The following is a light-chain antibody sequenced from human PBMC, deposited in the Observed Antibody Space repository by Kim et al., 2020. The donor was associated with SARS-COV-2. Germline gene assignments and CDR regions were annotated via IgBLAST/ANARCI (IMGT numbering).Light chain of an antibody. CDR1: QSVSSD. CDR3: QQYNNWPPT. CDR2: VAS. Sequence: EIVMTQSPGTLSVSPGERATLSCRASQSVSSDLAWYQQKRGQAPRLLIHVASTRATGIPARFSGSGSGTEFTLTISSLQSEDFAVYYCQQYNNWPPTFGQGTKVEIK. J-gene: IGKJ1*01. V-gene: IGKV3-15*01.